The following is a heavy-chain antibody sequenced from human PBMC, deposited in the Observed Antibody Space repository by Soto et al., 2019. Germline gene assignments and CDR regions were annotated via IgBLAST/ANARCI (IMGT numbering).Heavy chain of an antibody. D-gene: IGHD2-15*01. CDR2: IGTAGDT. CDR1: GFTFSGFD. V-gene: IGHV3-13*01. CDR3: ARGQEVGAHFFDS. Sequence: SLRLSCEASGFTFSGFDMHWVRQPTGKGLEWVSTIGTAGDTYYAVSVKGRFTISRDNAKNSLSLQMNSLRAGDTAVYFCARGQEVGAHFFDSWGQGTQVTVSS. J-gene: IGHJ4*02.